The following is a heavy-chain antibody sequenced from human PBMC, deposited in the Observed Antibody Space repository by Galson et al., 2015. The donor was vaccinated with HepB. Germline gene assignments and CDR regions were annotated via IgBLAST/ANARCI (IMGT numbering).Heavy chain of an antibody. CDR3: VHTLFWGGFYPYYFDY. J-gene: IGHJ4*02. CDR2: IFLGNGQ. V-gene: IGHV2-5*02. Sequence: PALVKPTQTLTLTCTFSGFSLSTAGVGVGWIRQPPGKALEWLGFIFLGNGQRYRPSLRSRLTITKDNSTNQGVLTMTNMDPVDTGTYFCVHTLFWGGFYPYYFDYWGQGTLVTVSS. CDR1: GFSLSTAGVG. D-gene: IGHD3-3*01.